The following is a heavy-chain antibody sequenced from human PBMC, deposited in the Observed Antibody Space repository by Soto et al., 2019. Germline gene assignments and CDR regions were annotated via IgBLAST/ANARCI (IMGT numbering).Heavy chain of an antibody. CDR3: AAGYDYVWGVGAYFDY. CDR1: GGTFISYA. J-gene: IGHJ4*02. Sequence: GASVKVSCKASGGTFISYAISWVRQAPGQGLEWMGGIIPIFGTANYAQKFQGRVTITADESTSTAYMELSSLRSEDTAVYYCAAGYDYVWGVGAYFDYWGQGPLVTVSS. V-gene: IGHV1-69*13. CDR2: IIPIFGTA. D-gene: IGHD3-16*01.